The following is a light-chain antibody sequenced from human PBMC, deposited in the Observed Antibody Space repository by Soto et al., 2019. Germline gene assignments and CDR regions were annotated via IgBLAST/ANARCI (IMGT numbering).Light chain of an antibody. CDR1: QGISSY. CDR3: QQLNSYT. CDR2: AAS. Sequence: DIQLTQSPSFLSASVGDRVTITCRASQGISSYLAWYQQKPGKAPKLLIYAASTLQSGVPSRFSGSGSGTEFTLTISSLQHETFATYYGQQLNSYTFDPGTKVDIK. J-gene: IGKJ3*01. V-gene: IGKV1-9*01.